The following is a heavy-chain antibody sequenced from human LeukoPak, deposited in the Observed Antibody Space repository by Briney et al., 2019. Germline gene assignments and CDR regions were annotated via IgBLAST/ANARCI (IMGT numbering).Heavy chain of an antibody. CDR2: IHSSGRT. J-gene: IGHJ6*03. Sequence: SETLSLTCTVSGDSISGYYWSWIRQPPGRGLDWIAYIHSSGRTNYNPSLKSRVTISVDRSKNQFSLKLSSVTAADTAVYYCARDGGSSGYYYYYMDVWGKGTTVTVSS. CDR3: ARDGGSSGYYYYYMDV. D-gene: IGHD1-26*01. V-gene: IGHV4-59*12. CDR1: GDSISGYY.